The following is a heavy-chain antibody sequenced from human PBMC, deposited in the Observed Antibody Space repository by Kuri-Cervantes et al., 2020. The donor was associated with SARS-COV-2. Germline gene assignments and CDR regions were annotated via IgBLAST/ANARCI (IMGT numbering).Heavy chain of an antibody. Sequence: LSLTCAAPGFTFSSYGMHWVRQAPGKGLEWVAVISYDGSNKYYADSVKGRFTISRDNSKNTLYLQMNSLRAEDTAVYYCAKDLCGGDCPPLDYWGQGTLVTVSS. CDR2: ISYDGSNK. V-gene: IGHV3-30*18. J-gene: IGHJ4*02. CDR1: GFTFSSYG. D-gene: IGHD2-21*01. CDR3: AKDLCGGDCPPLDY.